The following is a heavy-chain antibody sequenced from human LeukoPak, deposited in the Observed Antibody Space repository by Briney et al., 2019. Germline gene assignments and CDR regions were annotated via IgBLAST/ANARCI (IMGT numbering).Heavy chain of an antibody. CDR1: GYTFTNYW. CDR3: ARDMNNGLLPDY. D-gene: IGHD2-21*02. J-gene: IGHJ4*02. V-gene: IGHV5-51*01. CDR2: VHPGDSDI. Sequence: PGESLKISCKGSGYTFTNYWIGWVRQMPGRGLEWMGIVHPGDSDIRYNPSFEGQVTISADKSTTPDYLQWTSLKASDSAMYFCARDMNNGLLPDYWGQGTLVTVSS.